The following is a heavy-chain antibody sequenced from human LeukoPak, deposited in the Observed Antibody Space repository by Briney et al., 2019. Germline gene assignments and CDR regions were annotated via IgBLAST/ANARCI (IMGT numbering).Heavy chain of an antibody. CDR3: ANQVGHGMDV. CDR1: GFTFSSYA. J-gene: IGHJ6*02. Sequence: GGSLRLSCAASGFTFSSYAMSWVRQAPGKGLEWVSAISGSGGSTYYADSVKGRFTISRGNAKNSLYLQMNSLRAEDTALYYCANQVGHGMDVWGQGTTVTVS. CDR2: ISGSGGST. V-gene: IGHV3-23*01.